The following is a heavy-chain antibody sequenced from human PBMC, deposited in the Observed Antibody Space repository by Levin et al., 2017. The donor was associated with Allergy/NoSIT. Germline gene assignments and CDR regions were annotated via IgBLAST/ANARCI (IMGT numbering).Heavy chain of an antibody. CDR3: AKDKSDSSGWYPILDF. D-gene: IGHD6-19*01. Sequence: GGSLRLSCAASGFTFSSYAMHWVRQAPGKGLEWVAVISFAVSHKYYADSVKGRFTISRDNSKNTVYLQMNSLRAEDTAVYYCAKDKSDSSGWYPILDFWGQGTLVTVSS. J-gene: IGHJ4*02. CDR2: ISFAVSHK. CDR1: GFTFSSYA. V-gene: IGHV3-30*18.